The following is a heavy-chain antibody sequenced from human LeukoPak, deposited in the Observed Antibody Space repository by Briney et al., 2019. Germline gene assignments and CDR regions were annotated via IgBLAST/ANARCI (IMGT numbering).Heavy chain of an antibody. V-gene: IGHV3-33*06. J-gene: IGHJ5*02. CDR1: GFNFEYYG. D-gene: IGHD2-15*01. Sequence: GGSLRLSCATSGFNFEYYGMHWVRQAPGKGLEWVAALWNDGSSKFYANSVKGRFTVSRDISKNTLYLQMDNLRADDTAVYFCAKDESGALFDPWGQGTLVTVSS. CDR2: LWNDGSSK. CDR3: AKDESGALFDP.